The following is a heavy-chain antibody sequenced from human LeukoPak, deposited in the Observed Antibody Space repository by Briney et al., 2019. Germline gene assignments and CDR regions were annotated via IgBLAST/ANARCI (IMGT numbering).Heavy chain of an antibody. CDR1: GFTVSSNY. V-gene: IGHV3-66*01. CDR3: AGTDGYNYPYYFDY. CDR2: IYSGGST. J-gene: IGHJ4*02. D-gene: IGHD5-24*01. Sequence: PGGSLRLSCAAPGFTVSSNYMSWVRQAPGKGLEWVSVIYSGGSTYYADSVKGRFTISRDNSKNTLYLQMNSLRAEDTAVYYCAGTDGYNYPYYFDYWGQGTLVTVSS.